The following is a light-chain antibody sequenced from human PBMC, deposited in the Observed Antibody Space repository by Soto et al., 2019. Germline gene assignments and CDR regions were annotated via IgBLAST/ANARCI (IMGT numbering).Light chain of an antibody. Sequence: EIVMTQSPATLSMFPCETATVSCRASNDIRSNLSWYQQKPGQAPRLLIYGASNRATGIPDRFSGSGSGTDFTLTISRLEPEDFAVYYCQQYGSSGTFGQGTKVDIK. J-gene: IGKJ1*01. CDR2: GAS. CDR1: NDIRSN. V-gene: IGKV3-20*01. CDR3: QQYGSSGT.